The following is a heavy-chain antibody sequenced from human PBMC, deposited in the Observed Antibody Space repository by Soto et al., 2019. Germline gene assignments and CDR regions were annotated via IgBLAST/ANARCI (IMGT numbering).Heavy chain of an antibody. CDR2: IKSKTDGGTT. CDR3: TTPYSSSWYHHRNYYYYGMDV. J-gene: IGHJ6*02. CDR1: GFTFSNAW. D-gene: IGHD6-13*01. Sequence: GGSLRLSCAASGFTFSNAWMNWVRQAPGKGLEWVGRIKSKTDGGTTDYAAPVKGRFTISRDDSKNTLYLQMNSLKTEDTAVYYCTTPYSSSWYHHRNYYYYGMDVWGQGTTVTVSS. V-gene: IGHV3-15*07.